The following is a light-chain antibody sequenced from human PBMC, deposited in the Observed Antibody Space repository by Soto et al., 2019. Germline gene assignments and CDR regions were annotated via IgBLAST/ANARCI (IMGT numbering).Light chain of an antibody. J-gene: IGKJ1*01. CDR1: QSISSF. Sequence: DIQMTQSPSSLSASVVDRVTITCRASQSISSFLNWYQQKPGEAPKLLIYAATSLHSGVPSRFSGSGSATDFTLTISSLQPEDFATYYCQQTYTTPRTFGQGTTVEI. V-gene: IGKV1-39*01. CDR3: QQTYTTPRT. CDR2: AAT.